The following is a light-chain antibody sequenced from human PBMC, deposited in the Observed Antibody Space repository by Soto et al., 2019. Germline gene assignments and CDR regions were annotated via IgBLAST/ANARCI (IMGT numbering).Light chain of an antibody. CDR1: SNDVGLYDY. J-gene: IGLJ1*01. CDR2: EVS. CDR3: SSYTAVFTYV. Sequence: QSALTQPASVSGSPGQSITVSCTGTSNDVGLYDYVSWFQQYPGKSPKLIVYEVSHRPSGVSSRFSGSKSGNTASLTISVLQTEDEADYYCSSYTAVFTYVFGTGTKLNVL. V-gene: IGLV2-14*01.